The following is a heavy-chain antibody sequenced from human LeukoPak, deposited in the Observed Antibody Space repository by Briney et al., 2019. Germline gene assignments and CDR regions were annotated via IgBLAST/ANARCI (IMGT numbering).Heavy chain of an antibody. Sequence: PGGSLRLSCAASGFTFSSYGMHWVRQAPGKGLEWVALIRYDGSNKYYADSVKGRFTISRDNSKNTLYLQMNSLRAEDTAVYYCAKNVVPAAISYMDVWGKGTTVTVSS. V-gene: IGHV3-30*02. CDR3: AKNVVPAAISYMDV. D-gene: IGHD2-2*02. CDR2: IRYDGSNK. CDR1: GFTFSSYG. J-gene: IGHJ6*03.